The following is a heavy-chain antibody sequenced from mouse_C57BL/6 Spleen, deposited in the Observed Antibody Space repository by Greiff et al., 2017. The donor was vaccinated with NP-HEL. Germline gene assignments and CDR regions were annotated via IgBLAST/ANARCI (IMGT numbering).Heavy chain of an antibody. CDR2: INPSTGGT. J-gene: IGHJ3*01. V-gene: IGHV1-42*01. CDR3: ARGDDYAGAWFAY. Sequence: EVQLQQSGPELVKPGASVKISCKASGYSFTGYYMNWVKQSPEKSLEWIGEINPSTGGTTYNQKFKAKATLTVDKSSSTAYMQLKSLTSEDSAVYYCARGDDYAGAWFAYWGQGTLVTVSA. CDR1: GYSFTGYY. D-gene: IGHD2-4*01.